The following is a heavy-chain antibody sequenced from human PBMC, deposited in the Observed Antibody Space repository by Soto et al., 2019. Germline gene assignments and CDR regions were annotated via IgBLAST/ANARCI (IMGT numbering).Heavy chain of an antibody. V-gene: IGHV1-18*01. Sequence: QVQLVQSGAEVKKPGASVKVSCKASGYTFTSYGISWVRQAPGQGLEWMGWISAYNGNTNYAQKLQGRVTMTTDTSTSTAYMELRSLRSDDTAVYNCARDGVDYDSSGYYYYYYGMDVWGQGTTVTVSS. J-gene: IGHJ6*02. CDR1: GYTFTSYG. CDR2: ISAYNGNT. CDR3: ARDGVDYDSSGYYYYYYGMDV. D-gene: IGHD3-22*01.